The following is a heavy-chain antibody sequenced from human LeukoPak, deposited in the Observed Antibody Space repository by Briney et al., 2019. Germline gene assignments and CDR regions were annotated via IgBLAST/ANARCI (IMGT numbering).Heavy chain of an antibody. V-gene: IGHV3-7*01. CDR2: IKQDGSEK. Sequence: PGGSLRLSCGASGFTFSGYWMGWVRQAPGKGLEWVANIKQDGSEKYYVDSVKGRFTISRDNAKNSLYLQMNSQRAEDTAVYYCARLDGHYFDYWGQGTLVTVSS. CDR3: ARLDGHYFDY. D-gene: IGHD4-17*01. CDR1: GFTFSGYW. J-gene: IGHJ4*02.